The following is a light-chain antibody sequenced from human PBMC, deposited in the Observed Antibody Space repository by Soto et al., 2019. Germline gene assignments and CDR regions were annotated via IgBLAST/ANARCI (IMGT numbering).Light chain of an antibody. Sequence: DIQMTQSPSSLSASVGDRDTITCRASQKISSYLNWYQQKPGKAPYLVIYAAISLQSGVPSRFSGSGSGTHFTLTISSLQPEDFATYYCQQSYSIVRTFGGGTKVEIK. CDR1: QKISSY. V-gene: IGKV1-39*01. CDR3: QQSYSIVRT. CDR2: AAI. J-gene: IGKJ4*01.